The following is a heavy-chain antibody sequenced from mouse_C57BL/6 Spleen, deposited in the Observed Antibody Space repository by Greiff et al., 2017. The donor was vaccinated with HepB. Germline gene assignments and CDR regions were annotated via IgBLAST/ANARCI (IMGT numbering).Heavy chain of an antibody. J-gene: IGHJ2*01. Sequence: VQLQQSGGGLVKPGGSLKLSCAASGFTFSDYGMHWVRQAPEKGLEWVAYISSGSSTIYYADTVKGRFTISRDNAKNTLFLQMTSLRSEDTATYYCARSYYGSKNYFDYWGQGTTLTVSS. D-gene: IGHD1-1*01. CDR2: ISSGSSTI. V-gene: IGHV5-17*01. CDR1: GFTFSDYG. CDR3: ARSYYGSKNYFDY.